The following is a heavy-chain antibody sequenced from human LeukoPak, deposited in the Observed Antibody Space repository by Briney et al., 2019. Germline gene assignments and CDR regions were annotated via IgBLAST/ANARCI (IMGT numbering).Heavy chain of an antibody. V-gene: IGHV5-51*01. J-gene: IGHJ5*02. CDR2: IYPGDSDT. CDR3: ARDGAAYYYDSSGYRFDP. D-gene: IGHD3-22*01. Sequence: GESLKISCKGSGYSFTSYWIGWVRQMPGKGLEWMGIIYPGDSDTRYSPSFQGQVTISADKSISTAYLQWSSLKASDTAMYYCARDGAAYYYDSSGYRFDPWGQGTLVTVSS. CDR1: GYSFTSYW.